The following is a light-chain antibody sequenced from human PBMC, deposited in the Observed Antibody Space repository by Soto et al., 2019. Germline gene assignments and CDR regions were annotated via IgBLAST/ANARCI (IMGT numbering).Light chain of an antibody. CDR3: QQYNDWPTWA. J-gene: IGKJ1*01. Sequence: EIVMTQLPASLSVSPGSRATLSCLASQSVRSDLSWYQQRPRQAPRLLRYGASTRATGVPARFSGSRSATEFTLTISSLQSEDYALYDCQQYNDWPTWAFGQGTKVDIK. CDR1: QSVRSD. V-gene: IGKV3-15*01. CDR2: GAS.